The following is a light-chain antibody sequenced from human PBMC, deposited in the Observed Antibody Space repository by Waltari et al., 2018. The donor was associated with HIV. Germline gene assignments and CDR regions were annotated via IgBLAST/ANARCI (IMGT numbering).Light chain of an antibody. V-gene: IGKV1-39*01. CDR1: QNIANY. J-gene: IGKJ3*01. CDR2: TAS. CDR3: QQSYITPLT. Sequence: IQMTQFPSSLSASVEDRLTISCRATQNIANYLNWYQHKTGKAPQFLVSTASSLQSGVPSRFSGSGSGTDFTLTISNLQPEDFATYYCQQSYITPLTFGPGTKVDVK.